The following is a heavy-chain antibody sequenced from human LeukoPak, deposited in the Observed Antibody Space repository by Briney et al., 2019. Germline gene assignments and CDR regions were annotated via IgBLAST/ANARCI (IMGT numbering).Heavy chain of an antibody. Sequence: SQTLSLTPAVSVVAPGIVTWGCVPHPAGRGVGCIGGISTSGGTNNTPPLKSRVTISVDTSKNQFSLKLSSVTAADTAVYYCARAHLGNLLRFLEWSRRDTKYYYYYYMDVWGKGTTVTVSS. CDR3: ARAHLGNLLRFLEWSRRDTKYYYYYYMDV. CDR1: VVAPGIVT. D-gene: IGHD3-3*01. CDR2: ISTSGGT. V-gene: IGHV4-59*10. J-gene: IGHJ6*03.